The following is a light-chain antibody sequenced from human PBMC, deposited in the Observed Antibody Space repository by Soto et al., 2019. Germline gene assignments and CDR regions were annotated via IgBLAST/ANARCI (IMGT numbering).Light chain of an antibody. CDR3: QQYNKWPYT. CDR1: QSVSSN. V-gene: IGKV3-15*01. Sequence: EMVMTQSPATLSVSPGERATLSCRASQSVSSNLAWYQHKPGQAPRLLIYGASTRATGIPARFSGSGSGAEFTLTISGLQSEDFAVYYCQQYNKWPYTFGQGTNLEIK. J-gene: IGKJ2*01. CDR2: GAS.